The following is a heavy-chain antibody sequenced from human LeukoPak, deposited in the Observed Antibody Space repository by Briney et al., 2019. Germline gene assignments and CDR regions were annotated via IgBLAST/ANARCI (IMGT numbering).Heavy chain of an antibody. CDR3: ARDEIYYYDYSGSSV. V-gene: IGHV1-2*02. J-gene: IGHJ4*02. CDR1: GYTFTGYY. Sequence: ASVKVSCKASGYTFTGYYMHWVRQAPGQGLEWMGWINPNSGGTNYAQKFQGRVTMTRDTSISTAYMELSRLRSDDTAVYYCARDEIYYYDYSGSSVWGQGTLVTVSS. D-gene: IGHD3-22*01. CDR2: INPNSGGT.